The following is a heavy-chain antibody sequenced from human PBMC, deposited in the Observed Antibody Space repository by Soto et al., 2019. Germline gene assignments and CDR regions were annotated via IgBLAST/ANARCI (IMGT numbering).Heavy chain of an antibody. V-gene: IGHV3-23*01. CDR2: ISGSGGST. CDR1: GFTFSSYA. Sequence: GGSLRLSCAASGFTFSSYAMSWVRQAPGKGLEWVSAISGSGGSTYYADSVKGRFTISRDNSKNTLYLQMNSLRAEDTAVYYCAKGADLSSGWYGGGIDYWGQGTLVAVSS. CDR3: AKGADLSSGWYGGGIDY. J-gene: IGHJ4*02. D-gene: IGHD6-19*01.